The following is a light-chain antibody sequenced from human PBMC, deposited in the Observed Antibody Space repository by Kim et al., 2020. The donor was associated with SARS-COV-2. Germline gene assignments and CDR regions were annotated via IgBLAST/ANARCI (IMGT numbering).Light chain of an antibody. CDR1: KLGNKY. J-gene: IGLJ1*01. Sequence: SVFPGQTASISCSGDKLGNKYAYWDQQKPGQSPVVVIYEDTKRPSGIPERFSGSNSGNTATLTISGTQAMDEADYYCQAWDSSTAVFGTGTKVTVL. CDR3: QAWDSSTAV. V-gene: IGLV3-1*01. CDR2: EDT.